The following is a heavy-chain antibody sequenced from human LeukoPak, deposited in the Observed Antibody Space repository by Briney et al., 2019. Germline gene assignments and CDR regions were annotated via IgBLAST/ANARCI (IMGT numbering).Heavy chain of an antibody. CDR2: IKQDGSEK. CDR1: GFTFSSYW. J-gene: IGHJ4*02. Sequence: GGSLRLSCTASGFTFSSYWMSWVRRAPGKGLEWVANIKQDGSEKYYVDSVKGRFTISRDNAKNSLYLQMNSLRAEDTGAFYCARHRDSRHFDNWGQGTLVTVSS. D-gene: IGHD2-21*02. CDR3: ARHRDSRHFDN. V-gene: IGHV3-7*01.